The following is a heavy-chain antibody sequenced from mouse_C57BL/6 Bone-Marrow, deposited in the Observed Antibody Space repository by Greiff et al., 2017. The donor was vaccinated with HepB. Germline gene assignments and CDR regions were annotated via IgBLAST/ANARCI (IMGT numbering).Heavy chain of an antibody. D-gene: IGHD1-1*01. J-gene: IGHJ2*01. Sequence: EVKLVESGGGLVKPGGSLKLSCAASGFTFSDYGMHWVRQAPEKGLEWVAYISSGSSTIYYADTVKGRFTISRDNAKNTLFLQMTSLRSEDTAMDYCVYGSSFYFDYWGQGTTLTVSS. CDR3: VYGSSFYFDY. CDR1: GFTFSDYG. CDR2: ISSGSSTI. V-gene: IGHV5-17*01.